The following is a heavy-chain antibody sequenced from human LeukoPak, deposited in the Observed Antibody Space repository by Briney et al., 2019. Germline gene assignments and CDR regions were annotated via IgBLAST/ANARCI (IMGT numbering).Heavy chain of an antibody. CDR1: GFTFSSYS. D-gene: IGHD6-13*01. CDR2: ISSSSSYI. Sequence: GGSLRLSCAASGFTFSSYSMNWVRQAPGKGLEWVSSISSSSSYIYYADSVKGRFTISRDNAKNSLYLQMNSLRAEDTAVYSCARGCSYSSSRLSGHVVNWFDPWGQGTLVTVSS. CDR3: ARGCSYSSSRLSGHVVNWFDP. V-gene: IGHV3-21*01. J-gene: IGHJ5*02.